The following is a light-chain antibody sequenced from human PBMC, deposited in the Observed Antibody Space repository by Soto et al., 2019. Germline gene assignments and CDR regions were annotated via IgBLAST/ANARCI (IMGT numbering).Light chain of an antibody. CDR1: QSVSSSY. V-gene: IGKV3-20*01. J-gene: IGKJ3*01. CDR2: GAS. CDR3: QQNGNAPFT. Sequence: EIVLTPSPGTLSFSPVERATLTCRASQSVSSSYLAWFQPKPGQAPRLLIYGASSTATGTPDRFSGSGSGTDFTLTISRLEADDVAVYYWQQNGNAPFTFGPGTKVDIK.